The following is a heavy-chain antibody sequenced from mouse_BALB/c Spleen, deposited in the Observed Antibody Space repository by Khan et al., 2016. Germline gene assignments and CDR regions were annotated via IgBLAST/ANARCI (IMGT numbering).Heavy chain of an antibody. CDR2: INTNTGEP. D-gene: IGHD2-12*01. CDR1: GYTFTNYG. Sequence: QVQLQQSGPELKKPGETVKISCKASGYTFTNYGMNWVKQAPGKGLKWMGWINTNTGEPTYAEEFKGRFAFSLETSASTAYLQINNLKNEDTATYFCARERRDAMDYWGQGTSVTVSS. CDR3: ARERRDAMDY. V-gene: IGHV9-3*02. J-gene: IGHJ4*01.